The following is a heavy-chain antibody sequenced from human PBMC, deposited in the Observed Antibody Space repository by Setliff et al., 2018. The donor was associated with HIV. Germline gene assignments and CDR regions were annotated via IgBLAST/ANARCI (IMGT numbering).Heavy chain of an antibody. D-gene: IGHD3-3*01. V-gene: IGHV3-49*04. Sequence: GGSLRLSCAASGFTFSDYDMHWVRQAPGKGLEWVSFIRRRADGGTTEHAASVKGRFTISRDDSRGIVYLQMNSLKAEDTAIYYCTRVYYSFWSGYFLYWYFDLWGRGTMVTVSS. CDR3: TRVYYSFWSGYFLYWYFDL. CDR2: IRRRADGGTT. J-gene: IGHJ2*01. CDR1: GFTFSDYD.